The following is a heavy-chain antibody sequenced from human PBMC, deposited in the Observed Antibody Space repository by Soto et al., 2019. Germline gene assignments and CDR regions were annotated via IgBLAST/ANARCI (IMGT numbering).Heavy chain of an antibody. Sequence: SETLSLTCTVSGGSISGYYWSWIRQPPGKGLEWIGYIYDSGSTNYNSSLKSRVTISADTSKNQFSLRLNSVTAADTAVYYCARHRWELRLGFDSWGQGTLVTVSS. D-gene: IGHD1-26*01. CDR3: ARHRWELRLGFDS. V-gene: IGHV4-59*08. J-gene: IGHJ4*02. CDR1: GGSISGYY. CDR2: IYDSGST.